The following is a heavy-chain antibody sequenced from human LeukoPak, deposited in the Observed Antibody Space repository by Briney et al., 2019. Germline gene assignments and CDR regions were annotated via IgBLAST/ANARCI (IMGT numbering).Heavy chain of an antibody. CDR2: IYTSGST. J-gene: IGHJ4*02. D-gene: IGHD5-24*01. CDR1: GGSVSSGSYY. CDR3: ARARDAYNIDN. Sequence: SQTLSLTRTVSGGSVSSGSYYWSWIRQPAGKGLEWIGRIYTSGSTDLNPSLKSRVTITIDTSKNQFSLNLSSVTAADTAVYYCARARDAYNIDNWGQGTLVTVSS. V-gene: IGHV4-61*02.